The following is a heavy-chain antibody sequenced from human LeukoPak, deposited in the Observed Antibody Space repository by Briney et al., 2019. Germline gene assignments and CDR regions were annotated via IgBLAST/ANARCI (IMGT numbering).Heavy chain of an antibody. Sequence: GASLQISCKGSGSILTNYWIAWVRQLPGKGQEWMGVIYTGESDTRYKPSFKGQVTISADRSFGTAYLQWGSLKASDSAMYYCARREATTEYFDFWGQGTLVTVSS. CDR1: GSILTNYW. J-gene: IGHJ4*02. CDR3: ARREATTEYFDF. V-gene: IGHV5-51*01. CDR2: IYTGESDT. D-gene: IGHD1-7*01.